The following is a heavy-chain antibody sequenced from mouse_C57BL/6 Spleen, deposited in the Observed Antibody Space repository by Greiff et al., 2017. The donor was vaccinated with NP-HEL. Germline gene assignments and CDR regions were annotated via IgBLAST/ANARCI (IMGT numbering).Heavy chain of an antibody. V-gene: IGHV1-69*01. J-gene: IGHJ2*01. Sequence: VKLQQPGAELVMPGASVKLSCKASGYTFTSYWMHWVKQRPGQGLEWIGEIDPSDSYTNYNQKFKGKSTLTVDKSSSTAYMQLSSLTAEDSAVYYCARTGWLLIFDYWGQGTTLTVSS. CDR3: ARTGWLLIFDY. CDR1: GYTFTSYW. CDR2: IDPSDSYT. D-gene: IGHD2-3*01.